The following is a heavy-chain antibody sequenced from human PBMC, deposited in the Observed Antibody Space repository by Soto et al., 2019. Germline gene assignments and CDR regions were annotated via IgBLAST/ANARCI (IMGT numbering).Heavy chain of an antibody. J-gene: IGHJ6*03. V-gene: IGHV3-66*01. D-gene: IGHD3-16*01. CDR2: IYDRGST. CDR1: GLTVSSNY. CDR3: ARVAHERVEDGTAWGGAYFCYYMDV. Sequence: VQLVESGGGLVQPGGSLRLSCAASGLTVSSNYMKWVRQAPGEGLESVALIYDRGSTHYAESVKGRLTISRDNCKNTLFRQMNSLRAEDTAVYYCARVAHERVEDGTAWGGAYFCYYMDVWGKGTTVTVSS.